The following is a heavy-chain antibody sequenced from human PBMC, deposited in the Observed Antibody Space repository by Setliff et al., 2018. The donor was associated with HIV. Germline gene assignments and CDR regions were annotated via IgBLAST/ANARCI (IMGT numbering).Heavy chain of an antibody. Sequence: GGSLRLSCSASGFTFSTFAMSWVRQAPGKGLEWVSTISHSGETTYFADSVKGRFTISRDNSKNTLYLQMSSLKVDDTAIYFCAKALYGHSSAVGPDFWGQGTLVTVSS. D-gene: IGHD4-17*01. V-gene: IGHV3-23*01. CDR3: AKALYGHSSAVGPDF. J-gene: IGHJ4*02. CDR2: ISHSGETT. CDR1: GFTFSTFA.